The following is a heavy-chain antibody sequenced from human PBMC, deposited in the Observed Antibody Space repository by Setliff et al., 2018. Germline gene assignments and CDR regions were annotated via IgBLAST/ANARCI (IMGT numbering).Heavy chain of an antibody. D-gene: IGHD3-22*01. CDR3: EGNPPPPNYFDIGALDS. CDR2: IIPVLDIT. CDR1: GGPLNSYS. V-gene: IGHV1-69*02. J-gene: IGHJ4*02. Sequence: SVKVSCKASGGPLNSYSFSWVRQAPGQGLEWMGRIIPVLDITRYSQKFQGRVTITADKSTGIIYMELTSLRSDDTAVYYCEGNPPPPNYFDIGALDSWGQGTLVTVSS.